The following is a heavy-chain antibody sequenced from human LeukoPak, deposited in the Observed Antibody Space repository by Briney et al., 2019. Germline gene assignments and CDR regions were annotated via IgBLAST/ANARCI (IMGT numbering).Heavy chain of an antibody. D-gene: IGHD3-22*01. CDR2: IRYDGSNK. CDR1: GFTFSSYG. Sequence: GGSLRLSCAASGFTFSSYGMHWVRQAPGKGLEGVAFIRYDGSNKYYADSVKGRFTISRDNSKNTLYLQMNSLRAEDTAVYYCARDYDYSGYFIDYWGQGTLVTVSS. V-gene: IGHV3-30*02. CDR3: ARDYDYSGYFIDY. J-gene: IGHJ4*02.